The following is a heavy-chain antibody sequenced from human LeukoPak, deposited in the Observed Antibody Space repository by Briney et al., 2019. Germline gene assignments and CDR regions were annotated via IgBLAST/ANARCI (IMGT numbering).Heavy chain of an antibody. J-gene: IGHJ4*02. V-gene: IGHV1-8*01. Sequence: GASVMVSCKASGYTFTSFDINWVRQATGQGPEWMGWMNPGSGNTGYAQRFRGRVTMTRDTSISTAYLELSSLTSEDTAVYYCASHTYYLSSGSFGHWGQGTLVTVSS. CDR2: MNPGSGNT. CDR1: GYTFTSFD. D-gene: IGHD3-10*01. CDR3: ASHTYYLSSGSFGH.